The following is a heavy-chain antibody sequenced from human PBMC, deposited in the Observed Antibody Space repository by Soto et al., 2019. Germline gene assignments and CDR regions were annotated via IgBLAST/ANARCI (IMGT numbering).Heavy chain of an antibody. CDR3: ARRGYCSGGSCFKGAFDI. CDR1: GGSISSSSYY. D-gene: IGHD2-15*01. CDR2: IYYSGST. J-gene: IGHJ3*02. Sequence: SETLSLTCTVSGGSISSSSYYWGWIRQPPGKGLEWIGSIYYSGSTYYNPSLKSRVTISVDTSKNQFSLKLSSVTAADTAVYYCARRGYCSGGSCFKGAFDIWGQGTMVTVSS. V-gene: IGHV4-39*01.